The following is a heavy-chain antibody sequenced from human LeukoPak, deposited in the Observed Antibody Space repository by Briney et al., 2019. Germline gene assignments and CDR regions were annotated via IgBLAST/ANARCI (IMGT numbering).Heavy chain of an antibody. CDR3: ARTYSSSCHFDY. CDR2: IWYDGSNK. J-gene: IGHJ4*02. CDR1: GFTFSSYG. V-gene: IGHV3-33*01. D-gene: IGHD6-13*01. Sequence: GGSLRLSCAASGFTFSSYGMHWVCQAPGKGLEWVAVIWYDGSNKYYADSVKGRFTISRDNSKNTLYLQMNSLRAEDTAVYYCARTYSSSCHFDYWGQGTLVTVSS.